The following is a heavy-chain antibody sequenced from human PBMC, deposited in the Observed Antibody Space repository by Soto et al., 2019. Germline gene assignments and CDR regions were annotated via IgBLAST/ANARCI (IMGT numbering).Heavy chain of an antibody. CDR1: GFTVSSNY. D-gene: IGHD2-8*01. J-gene: IGHJ4*02. CDR3: AREAGAVRSFVY. Sequence: PGGSLRLSCAASGFTVSSNYMSWVRQAPGKGLERVSVIYSGGSTYYADSVKGRFTISRDNSKNTLYLQMNSLRAEDTAVYYCAREAGAVRSFVYWGQGTLVTVSS. V-gene: IGHV3-53*01. CDR2: IYSGGST.